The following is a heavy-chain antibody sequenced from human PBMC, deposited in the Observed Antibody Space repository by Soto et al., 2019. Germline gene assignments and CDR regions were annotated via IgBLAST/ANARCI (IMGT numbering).Heavy chain of an antibody. J-gene: IGHJ6*02. CDR1: GYTFTSYY. Sequence: ASVKVSCKASGYTFTSYYMHWVRQAPGQGLEWMGIINPSGGSTSYAQKFQGRVTMTRDTSTSTVYMELSSLRSEDTAVYYCARDRGEICYYYYGMDVWGQGTTVTVS. CDR3: ARDRGEICYYYYGMDV. CDR2: INPSGGST. D-gene: IGHD3-10*01. V-gene: IGHV1-46*01.